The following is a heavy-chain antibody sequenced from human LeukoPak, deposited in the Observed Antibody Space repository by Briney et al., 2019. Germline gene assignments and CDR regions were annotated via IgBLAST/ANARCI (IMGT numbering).Heavy chain of an antibody. CDR1: GGSISSYY. D-gene: IGHD3-10*01. CDR3: ARHNFGWFDP. Sequence: SETLSLTCTVSGGSISSYYWSWIRQPPGKGLEWIGEINHSGSTNYNPSLKSRVTISVDTSKNQFSLKLSSVTAADTAVYYCARHNFGWFDPWGQGTLVTVSS. CDR2: INHSGST. J-gene: IGHJ5*02. V-gene: IGHV4-34*01.